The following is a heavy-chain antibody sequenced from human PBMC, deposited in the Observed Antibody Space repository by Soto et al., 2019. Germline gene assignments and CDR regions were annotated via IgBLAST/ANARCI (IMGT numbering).Heavy chain of an antibody. CDR1: GGSVSSGNYR. CDR3: ARVLRVITIFGVVNPYYYYGMDV. CDR2: IYYAGAT. V-gene: IGHV4-61*01. D-gene: IGHD3-3*01. J-gene: IGHJ6*02. Sequence: SETLSLTCSVSGGSVSSGNYRWSWIRQPPGKGLEWIGQIYYAGATNYNPSLESRVTISVDTSKNQFSLKLSSVTAADTAVYYCARVLRVITIFGVVNPYYYYGMDVWGQGTTVTVSS.